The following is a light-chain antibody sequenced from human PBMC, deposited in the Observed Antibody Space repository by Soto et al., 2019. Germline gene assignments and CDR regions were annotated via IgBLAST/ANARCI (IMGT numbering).Light chain of an antibody. CDR2: DAS. Sequence: DIQMTQSPSSLSASVGDRVTITCQASQDISNYLNWYQQIPGKAPKLLIYDASNLETGVLSRFSGSGSGTHFTFAISSLQPEDIATYYCQQYDNLPRTFGQGTKLEIK. CDR1: QDISNY. CDR3: QQYDNLPRT. J-gene: IGKJ2*01. V-gene: IGKV1-33*01.